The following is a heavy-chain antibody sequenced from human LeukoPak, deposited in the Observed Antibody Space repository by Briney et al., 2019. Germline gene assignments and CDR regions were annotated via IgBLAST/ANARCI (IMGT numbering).Heavy chain of an antibody. CDR3: AGSSLVVAAYDAFEI. V-gene: IGHV3-7*01. Sequence: GGSLRLSCAASGFTFSSYWMSWVRQAPGKGLEWVANIKQDGSEKYYVDSVKGRFTISRDNAMNSLYLQMNSLRAEDTAVYYCAGSSLVVAAYDAFEIWGQGTKVTVSS. CDR2: IKQDGSEK. J-gene: IGHJ3*02. D-gene: IGHD2-15*01. CDR1: GFTFSSYW.